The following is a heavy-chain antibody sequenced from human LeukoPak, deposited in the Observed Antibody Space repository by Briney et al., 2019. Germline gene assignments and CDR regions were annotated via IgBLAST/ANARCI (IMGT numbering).Heavy chain of an antibody. J-gene: IGHJ4*02. CDR2: ISYDGSNK. CDR1: GFTFSSYA. Sequence: GGSLRLSCAASGFTFSSYAMHWVRQAPGKGLEWVAVISYDGSNKYYADSVKGRFTISRDNSKNTMYLQMNSLRPEDTAVYYCARDPTAISNQPQYYFDFWGQGTLVTISS. D-gene: IGHD2-21*02. V-gene: IGHV3-30-3*01. CDR3: ARDPTAISNQPQYYFDF.